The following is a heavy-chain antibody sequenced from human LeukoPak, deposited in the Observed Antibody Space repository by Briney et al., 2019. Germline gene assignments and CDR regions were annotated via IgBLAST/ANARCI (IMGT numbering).Heavy chain of an antibody. Sequence: KPSETLSLTCTVSGGSLSSSSYYWGWIRQPPGKGLEWIGSIYHSGSTYYNPSLKSRVTISVDTSKNQFSLKLSSVTAADTAVYYCARVWAVRGVIIFRFDPWGQGTLVTVSS. CDR3: ARVWAVRGVIIFRFDP. CDR1: GGSLSSSSYY. V-gene: IGHV4-39*07. D-gene: IGHD3-10*01. CDR2: IYHSGST. J-gene: IGHJ5*02.